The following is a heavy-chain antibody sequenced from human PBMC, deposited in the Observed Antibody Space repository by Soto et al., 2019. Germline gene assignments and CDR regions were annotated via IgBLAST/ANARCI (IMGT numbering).Heavy chain of an antibody. CDR2: ISGSGGST. Sequence: EVQLLESGGGLVQPGGSLRLSCAASGFTFSSYAMSWVRQAPGKGLEWVSAISGSGGSTYYADSVKGRFTISRDNSKNTLYLQMNSLRAEDTAVYYCAKPGGYCSSTSCENWYFDLWGRGTLVTVSS. V-gene: IGHV3-23*01. D-gene: IGHD2-2*01. CDR3: AKPGGYCSSTSCENWYFDL. CDR1: GFTFSSYA. J-gene: IGHJ2*01.